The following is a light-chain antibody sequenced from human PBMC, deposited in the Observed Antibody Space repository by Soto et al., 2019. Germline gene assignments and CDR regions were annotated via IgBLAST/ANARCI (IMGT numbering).Light chain of an antibody. Sequence: QSALTQPPSASGSPGQSVTISCTGTSSDVGGYNYVSWYQQHPGKAPKLMIYEVSKRPSGVPDRFSGSKSGNTASLTVSGLQAEDEADYYCNSYAGSNNWVFGGGTKRPS. J-gene: IGLJ3*02. V-gene: IGLV2-8*01. CDR1: SSDVGGYNY. CDR3: NSYAGSNNWV. CDR2: EVS.